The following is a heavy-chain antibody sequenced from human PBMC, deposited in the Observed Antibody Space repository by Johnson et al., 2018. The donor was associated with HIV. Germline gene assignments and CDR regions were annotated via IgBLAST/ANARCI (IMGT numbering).Heavy chain of an antibody. J-gene: IGHJ3*02. CDR2: ITWNGGST. CDR3: ARGGAFDI. CDR1: GFTFDDYG. V-gene: IGHV3-20*04. Sequence: VQLVESGGSVVRPGGSLRLSCAASGFTFDDYGMSWVRQGPGKGLEWVSSITWNGGSTDYADSVKGRFTISRDNSKNTLYLQMNSLRAEDTAMYYCARGGAFDIWGQGTMVTVSS.